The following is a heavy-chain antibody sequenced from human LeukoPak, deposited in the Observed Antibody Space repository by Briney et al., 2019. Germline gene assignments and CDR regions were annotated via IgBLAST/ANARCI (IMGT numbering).Heavy chain of an antibody. D-gene: IGHD3-10*01. CDR3: ARDSPSYGSGTYYIDY. V-gene: IGHV3-48*02. J-gene: IGHJ4*02. CDR2: ISSSSSTI. Sequence: GGSLRLSCAASGFTLSSYSMNWVRQAPGKGLEWVSYISSSSSTIYYADSVKGRFTISRDNAKNSLYLQMNSLRDDDTALYYCARDSPSYGSGTYYIDYWGQGTLVTVSS. CDR1: GFTLSSYS.